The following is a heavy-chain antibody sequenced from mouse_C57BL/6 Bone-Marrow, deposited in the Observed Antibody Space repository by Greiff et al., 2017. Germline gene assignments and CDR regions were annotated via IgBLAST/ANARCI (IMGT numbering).Heavy chain of an antibody. V-gene: IGHV1-52*01. CDR1: GYTFTSYW. CDR3: ARESDYETFAY. CDR2: IDPSDSET. J-gene: IGHJ3*01. Sequence: QVHVKQPGAELVRPGSSVKLSCKASGYTFTSYWMHWVKQRPIQGLEWIGNIDPSDSETHYNQKFKDKATLTVDKSSSTAYMQLSSLTSEDSAVYYGARESDYETFAYRGEESLWTVSA. D-gene: IGHD2-4*01.